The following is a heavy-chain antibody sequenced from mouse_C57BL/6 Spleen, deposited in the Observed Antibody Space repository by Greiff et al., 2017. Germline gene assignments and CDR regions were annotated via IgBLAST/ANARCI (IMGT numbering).Heavy chain of an antibody. CDR3: ARTLITTVVAKRDY. V-gene: IGHV1-64*01. Sequence: VKLMESGAELVKPGASVKLSCKASGYTFTSYWMHWVKQRPGQGLEWIGMIHPNSGSTNYNEKFKSKATLTVDKSSSTAYMQLSSLTSEDSAVYYCARTLITTVVAKRDYWGQGTTLTVSS. CDR2: IHPNSGST. D-gene: IGHD1-1*01. J-gene: IGHJ2*01. CDR1: GYTFTSYW.